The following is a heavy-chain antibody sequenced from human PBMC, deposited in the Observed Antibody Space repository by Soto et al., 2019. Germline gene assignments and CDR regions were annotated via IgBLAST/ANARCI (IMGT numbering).Heavy chain of an antibody. CDR2: VYDIATT. Sequence: SEILSLTCTVSGSSLSGLYWTWIRQPPGKGLEWIGNVYDIATTNYNPSLKSRFTISADTSKNKISLQLPSVTTADTAVYFCARDIPIVTVYHMGLDYWGHGALVTVPS. CDR1: GSSLSGLY. D-gene: IGHD3-9*01. V-gene: IGHV4-59*11. CDR3: ARDIPIVTVYHMGLDY. J-gene: IGHJ4*01.